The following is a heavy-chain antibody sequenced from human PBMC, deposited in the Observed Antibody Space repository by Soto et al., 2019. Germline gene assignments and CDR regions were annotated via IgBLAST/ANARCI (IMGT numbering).Heavy chain of an antibody. CDR2: INHSGST. CDR3: ERGTYRLLIGDSFA. CDR1: GGSFSGHY. D-gene: IGHD7-27*01. Sequence: SETLSLTCAVYGGSFSGHYWSWIRQPPGKGLEWIGEINHSGSTTYNPSLKSRVTISVDTSKNQFSLKLSSVTAADTDVYYCERGTYRLLIGDSFAWGQGTLVTVSS. V-gene: IGHV4-34*01. J-gene: IGHJ5*02.